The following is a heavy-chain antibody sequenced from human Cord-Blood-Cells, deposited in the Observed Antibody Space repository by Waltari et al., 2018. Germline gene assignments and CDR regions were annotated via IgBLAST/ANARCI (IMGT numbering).Heavy chain of an antibody. CDR2: IRSKANSYAT. Sequence: EVQLVESGGGLVQPGGSLKLSCAASGLPFSGSAMHWVRQASGKGLEWVGRIRSKANSYATAYAASVKGRFTISRDDSKNTAYLQMNSLKTEDTAVYYCTRQYSSSWYYWGQGTLVTVSS. CDR1: GLPFSGSA. V-gene: IGHV3-73*02. CDR3: TRQYSSSWYY. J-gene: IGHJ4*02. D-gene: IGHD6-13*01.